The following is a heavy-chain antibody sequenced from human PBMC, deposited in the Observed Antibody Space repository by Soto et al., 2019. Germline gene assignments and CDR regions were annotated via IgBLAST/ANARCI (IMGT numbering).Heavy chain of an antibody. V-gene: IGHV1-18*04. Sequence: QVQLVQSGAEVKKPGASVKVSCKASGYTFTIYGISWVRQAPGQGLEWMGWISGYNGNTDYAQNLQYRVTLTTDASTSSVYMELRSLRSDDTAVYYCARVDYYDSSGDYGYWGQGTLITVSS. J-gene: IGHJ4*02. CDR1: GYTFTIYG. CDR3: ARVDYYDSSGDYGY. CDR2: ISGYNGNT. D-gene: IGHD3-22*01.